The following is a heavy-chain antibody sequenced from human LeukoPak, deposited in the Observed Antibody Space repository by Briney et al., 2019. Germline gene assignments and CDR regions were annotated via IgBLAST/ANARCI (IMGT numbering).Heavy chain of an antibody. J-gene: IGHJ3*02. V-gene: IGHV3-11*04. CDR3: ARDHPESHNAFDI. CDR1: GFTFSDYY. CDR2: ISSSGSTI. Sequence: GGSLRLSCAASGFTFSDYYMSWIRQAPGKGLAWVSYISSSGSTIYYADSVKGRFTISRDNAKNSLYLQMNSLRAEDTAVYYCARDHPESHNAFDIWGQGTMVTVSS.